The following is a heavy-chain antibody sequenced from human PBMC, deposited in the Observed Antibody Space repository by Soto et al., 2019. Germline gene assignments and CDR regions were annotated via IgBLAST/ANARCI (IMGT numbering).Heavy chain of an antibody. CDR1: GGSVSSGSYY. J-gene: IGHJ6*02. Sequence: QVQPQESGPGLVKPSETLSLTCTVSGGSVSSGSYYWSWIRQPPGKGLEWIGYIYYSGSTNYNPSLKSLVTISVDTSKNQFALKLSSVTAADTAVYYCARCIGVAMDVWGQGTTVTVSS. V-gene: IGHV4-61*01. D-gene: IGHD3-3*01. CDR3: ARCIGVAMDV. CDR2: IYYSGST.